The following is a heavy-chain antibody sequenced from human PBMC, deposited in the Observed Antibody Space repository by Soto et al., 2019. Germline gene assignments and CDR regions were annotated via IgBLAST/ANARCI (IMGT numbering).Heavy chain of an antibody. D-gene: IGHD6-13*01. CDR1: GGTFSSYA. Sequence: QVQLVQSGAEVKKPGSSVKVSCKASGGTFSSYAISWVRQAPGQGLDWMGGIIPIFGTANYVQKFQGRVTITADEYRSTAYMELSSLRSEDTAVYYCALIEQQLATYWYFDLWGLGTLVAVS. CDR3: ALIEQQLATYWYFDL. J-gene: IGHJ2*01. V-gene: IGHV1-69*12. CDR2: IIPIFGTA.